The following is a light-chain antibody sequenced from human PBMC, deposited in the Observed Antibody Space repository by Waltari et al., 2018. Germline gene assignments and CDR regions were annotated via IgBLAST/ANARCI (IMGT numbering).Light chain of an antibody. CDR2: GAS. CDR1: QSSRSN. V-gene: IGKV3-15*01. CDR3: QQYDNWLGT. Sequence: EIVMTQSPATLSVFPGERATLSCRASQSSRSNLAWYQHKPGQAPRLVIYGASTRATGIPARFSGSGSGTEYTLTISSLQSEDFAVYFCQQYDNWLGTFGQGTKVEIK. J-gene: IGKJ1*01.